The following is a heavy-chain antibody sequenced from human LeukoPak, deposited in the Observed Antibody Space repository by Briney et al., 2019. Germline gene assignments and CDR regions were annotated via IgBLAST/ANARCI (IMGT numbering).Heavy chain of an antibody. D-gene: IGHD5-18*01. CDR3: ARGILYSYGPIYFDY. CDR2: INHSGST. V-gene: IGHV4-34*01. Sequence: SETLSLTCAVYGGSFSGYYWSWIRQPPGKGLEWIGEINHSGSTNYNPSLKSRVTISVDTSKNQFSLKLSSVTAADTAVYYCARGILYSYGPIYFDYWGQGTLVTASS. J-gene: IGHJ4*02. CDR1: GGSFSGYY.